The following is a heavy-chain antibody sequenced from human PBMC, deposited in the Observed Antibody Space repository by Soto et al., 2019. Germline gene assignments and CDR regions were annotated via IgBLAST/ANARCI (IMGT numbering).Heavy chain of an antibody. J-gene: IGHJ4*02. CDR3: ARGRYGDY. V-gene: IGHV1-18*01. Sequence: QVHLVQSGAEVKKPGASVKVSCKCSGYTFTSYGITWVRQAPGQGLEWMGWISAHNGNTDYAHKLQGRVNVTRDTSTSTAYMELRSLRSDDTAVYYCARGRYGDYWGQGALVTVSS. D-gene: IGHD1-1*01. CDR1: GYTFTSYG. CDR2: ISAHNGNT.